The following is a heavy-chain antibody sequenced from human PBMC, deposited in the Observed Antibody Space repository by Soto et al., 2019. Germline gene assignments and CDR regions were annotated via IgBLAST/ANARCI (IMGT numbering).Heavy chain of an antibody. D-gene: IGHD3-9*01. CDR3: ARSAYFETSIDY. V-gene: IGHV1-8*01. J-gene: IGHJ4*02. CDR2: MNPNSGNT. CDR1: GYTFTSYD. Sequence: ASVKVSCKASGYTFTSYDINWVRQATGQGLEWMGWMNPNSGNTGYAQKFQGRVTMTRNTSISTAYMELNSLRSEDTAVYYCARSAYFETSIDYWGQGTLVTVS.